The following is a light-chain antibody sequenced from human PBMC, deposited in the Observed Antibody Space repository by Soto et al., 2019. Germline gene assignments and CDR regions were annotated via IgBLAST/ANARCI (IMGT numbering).Light chain of an antibody. CDR1: QSVSRN. Sequence: EVVLTQSPATLSVSPGDRATLSCRASQSVSRNLAWYQQKPGQAPRLLIYGASTRATGVPARFSGSGSATEFTLTISRLEPEDFAVYYCQQYGSSPKTFGQGTTVEIK. J-gene: IGKJ1*01. CDR2: GAS. V-gene: IGKV3-20*01. CDR3: QQYGSSPKT.